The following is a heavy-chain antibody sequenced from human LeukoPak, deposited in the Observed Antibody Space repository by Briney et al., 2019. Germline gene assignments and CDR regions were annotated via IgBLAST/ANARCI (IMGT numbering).Heavy chain of an antibody. CDR1: GFTFTSYS. D-gene: IGHD3-16*01. V-gene: IGHV3-48*02. Sequence: GGSLRLSCSASGFTFTSYSMNWVRQAPGKGLEWVSYIPTSGGTIHYADSVKGRFTISRDNAKSSLYLQMDTLRDEDTAVYYCARRGPFGSGWFDYWGQGTLVTVSS. CDR2: IPTSGGTI. CDR3: ARRGPFGSGWFDY. J-gene: IGHJ5*01.